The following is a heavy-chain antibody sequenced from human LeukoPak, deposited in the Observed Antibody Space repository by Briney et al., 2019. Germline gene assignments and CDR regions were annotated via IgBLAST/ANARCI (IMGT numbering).Heavy chain of an antibody. V-gene: IGHV3-53*05. Sequence: PGGSLRLSCAASGFTVSSNYMSWVRQAPGKGLEWVSVIYSGGTTYYADSVKGRFTISRDNSKNTLYLQMNSLRAEDTAVYYCAKDLYGDYVPLFDYWGQGTLVTVSS. CDR3: AKDLYGDYVPLFDY. D-gene: IGHD4-17*01. CDR2: IYSGGTT. CDR1: GFTVSSNY. J-gene: IGHJ4*02.